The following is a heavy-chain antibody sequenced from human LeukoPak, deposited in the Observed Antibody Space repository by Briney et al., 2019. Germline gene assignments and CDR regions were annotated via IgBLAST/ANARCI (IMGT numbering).Heavy chain of an antibody. CDR2: ISPYNENR. D-gene: IGHD1-26*01. Sequence: ASVKVSCKTSGYTFIRNGISWVRQAPGQGLERMGWISPYNENRKYLQKLQGRVTLTTDTSTGTAYMELRSLRSDDTAVYYCARSGRGTYYYFDYWGQGTLVTVSS. CDR3: ARSGRGTYYYFDY. CDR1: GYTFIRNG. J-gene: IGHJ4*02. V-gene: IGHV1-18*01.